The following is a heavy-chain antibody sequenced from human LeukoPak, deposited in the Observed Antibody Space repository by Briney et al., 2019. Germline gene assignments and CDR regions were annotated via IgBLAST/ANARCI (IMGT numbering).Heavy chain of an antibody. CDR3: ARGRDIVVVVAAFDDAFDI. CDR1: GFTFSSYG. J-gene: IGHJ3*02. D-gene: IGHD2-15*01. Sequence: GGSLRLSCAASGFTFSSYGMHWVRQAPGKGLEWVALIWYDGSNKYYADSVEGRFTISRDNSKNTLFLQMNSLRAEDTAVYYCARGRDIVVVVAAFDDAFDIWGQGTMVTVSS. V-gene: IGHV3-30*02. CDR2: IWYDGSNK.